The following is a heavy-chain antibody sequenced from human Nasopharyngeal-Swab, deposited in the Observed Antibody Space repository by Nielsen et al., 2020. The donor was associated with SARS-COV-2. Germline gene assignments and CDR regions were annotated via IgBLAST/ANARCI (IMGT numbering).Heavy chain of an antibody. CDR3: ARMETIAVAGYYCYYGMDV. V-gene: IGHV2-26*01. D-gene: IGHD6-19*01. J-gene: IGHJ6*02. Sequence: WIRQPPGKALEWLAHIFSNDEKSYSTSLKSRLTISKDTSKSQVVLTMTNMDPVDTATYYCARMETIAVAGYYCYYGMDVWGQGTTVTVFS. CDR2: IFSNDEK.